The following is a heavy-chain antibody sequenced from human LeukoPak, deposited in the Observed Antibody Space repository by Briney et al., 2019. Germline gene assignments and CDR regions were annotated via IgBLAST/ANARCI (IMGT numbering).Heavy chain of an antibody. Sequence: SVKVSCKASGGTFSSYAISWVRQAPGQGLEWMGRIIPIFGIANYAQKFQGRVTITADKSTSTAYMELSSLRSEDTAVYYCARSCYYYGSGSYCLYGMDVWGQGTTVTVSS. J-gene: IGHJ6*02. CDR1: GGTFSSYA. CDR2: IIPIFGIA. V-gene: IGHV1-69*04. CDR3: ARSCYYYGSGSYCLYGMDV. D-gene: IGHD3-10*01.